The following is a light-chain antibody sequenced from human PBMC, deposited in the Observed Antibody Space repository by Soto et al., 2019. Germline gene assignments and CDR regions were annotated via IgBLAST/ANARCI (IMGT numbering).Light chain of an antibody. V-gene: IGLV2-8*01. CDR1: SSDVGGYNY. CDR2: EVT. Sequence: QSALTQPPSASGSPGQSVTISCTGTSSDVGGYNYVSWYQQHPGKAPKLIIYEVTKRPSGVPDRFSGSKSGNTASLTVSGLQADDEADYYCSSYASSNNLVFGGGTQLTVL. J-gene: IGLJ2*01. CDR3: SSYASSNNLV.